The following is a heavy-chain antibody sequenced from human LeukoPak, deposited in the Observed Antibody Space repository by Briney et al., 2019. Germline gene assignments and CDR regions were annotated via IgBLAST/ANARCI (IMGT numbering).Heavy chain of an antibody. CDR2: IWYDGSKK. D-gene: IGHD1-26*01. CDR3: AKEGSNGDFDY. J-gene: IGHJ4*02. CDR1: GFTFSRYG. V-gene: IGHV3-33*06. Sequence: GGSLRLSCAASGFTFSRYGMHWVRQAPGKGLEWVAVIWYDGSKKYYADSVKGRFTISRDNSKNTLYLQMDSLRAEDTSVYYCAKEGSNGDFDYWGQGTLVTVSS.